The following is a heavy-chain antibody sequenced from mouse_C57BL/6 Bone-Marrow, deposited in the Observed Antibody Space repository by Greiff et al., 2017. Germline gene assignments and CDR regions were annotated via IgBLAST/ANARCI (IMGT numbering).Heavy chain of an antibody. Sequence: QVQLQQSGAELMKPGASVKLSCKATGYTFTGYWIEWVKQRPGHGLEWIGEILPGSGSTNYNEKFKGKATFTADTSSNTAYRQLSSLTTEDSAIYYCARDGLRQTGWFAYWGQGTLVTVSA. D-gene: IGHD2-4*01. CDR1: GYTFTGYW. CDR2: ILPGSGST. CDR3: ARDGLRQTGWFAY. J-gene: IGHJ3*01. V-gene: IGHV1-9*01.